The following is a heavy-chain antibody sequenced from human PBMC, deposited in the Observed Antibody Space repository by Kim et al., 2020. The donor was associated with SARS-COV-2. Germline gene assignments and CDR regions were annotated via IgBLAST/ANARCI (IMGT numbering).Heavy chain of an antibody. V-gene: IGHV1-8*01. CDR3: ARGVYAGMDV. Sequence: NTGYAQKFQGRVTMTRNTSISTAYMERSSLRSEDTAVYYCARGVYAGMDVWGQGTTVTVSS. CDR2: NT. J-gene: IGHJ6*02. D-gene: IGHD3-16*01.